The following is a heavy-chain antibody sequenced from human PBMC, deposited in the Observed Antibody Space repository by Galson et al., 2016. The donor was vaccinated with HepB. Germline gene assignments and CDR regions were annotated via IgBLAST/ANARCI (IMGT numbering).Heavy chain of an antibody. CDR2: ISSGSSTT. J-gene: IGHJ4*02. CDR3: ATRNYSSLDH. CDR1: GLSANVNY. D-gene: IGHD6-13*01. V-gene: IGHV3-11*04. Sequence: SLRLSCAASGLSANVNYMRWVRQAPGKGLEWVSYISSGSSTTYYADSVKGRFTISRDNAKNSLYLQMNSLRDEDTAVYYCATRNYSSLDHWGQGTLVTVSS.